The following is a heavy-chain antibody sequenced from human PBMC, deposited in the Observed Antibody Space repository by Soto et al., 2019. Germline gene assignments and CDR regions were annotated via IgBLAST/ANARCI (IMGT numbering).Heavy chain of an antibody. V-gene: IGHV4-39*01. CDR3: ARSMTTVVTLAY. CDR2: IYYSGST. D-gene: IGHD4-17*01. CDR1: GGSISSSSYY. J-gene: IGHJ4*02. Sequence: QLQLQESGPGLVKPSETLSLTCTVSGGSISSSSYYWGWIRQPPGKGLEWIGSIYYSGSTYYNPSLKSRVTISVNTSKNPFSLKLSSVTAADTAVYCCARSMTTVVTLAYWGQGTLVTVSS.